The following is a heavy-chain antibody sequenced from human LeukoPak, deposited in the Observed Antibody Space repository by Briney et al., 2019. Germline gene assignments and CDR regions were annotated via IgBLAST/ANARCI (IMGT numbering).Heavy chain of an antibody. CDR2: MSPESGHT. V-gene: IGHV1-8*01. CDR1: GYAFTSFD. Sequence: ASVKVSCKASGYAFTSFDINWVRQSTVQGLEWMGWMSPESGHTGYAPKFQGRVTMTRDTSIGTAYMELSSLRSEDTAVYYCARGIKTWRLRYFEGWFDPWGQGTLVTVSS. CDR3: ARGIKTWRLRYFEGWFDP. D-gene: IGHD3-9*01. J-gene: IGHJ5*02.